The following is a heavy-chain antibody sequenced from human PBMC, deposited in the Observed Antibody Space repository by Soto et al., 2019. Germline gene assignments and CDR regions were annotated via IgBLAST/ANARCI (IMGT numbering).Heavy chain of an antibody. CDR1: GGSISSSNW. V-gene: IGHV4-4*02. D-gene: IGHD6-13*01. J-gene: IGHJ6*02. CDR3: ARALRYSSSWQEDYYYYGMDV. Sequence: SETLSLTCAVSGGSISSSNWWSWVRQPPGKGLEWIGEIYHSGSTNYNPSLKSRVTISVDKSKNQFSLKLSSVTAADTAVYYCARALRYSSSWQEDYYYYGMDVWGQGTTVT. CDR2: IYHSGST.